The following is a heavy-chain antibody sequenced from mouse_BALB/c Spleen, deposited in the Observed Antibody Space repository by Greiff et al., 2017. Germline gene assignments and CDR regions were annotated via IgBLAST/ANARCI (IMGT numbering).Heavy chain of an antibody. Sequence: VQVVESGPGLVQPSQSLSITCTVSGFSLTSYGVHWVRQSPGKGLEWLGVIWSGGSTDYNAAFISRLSISKDNSKSQVFFKMYSLQADDTAIYYCARTLTGKKTWFAYWGQGTLVTVSA. CDR3: ARTLTGKKTWFAY. CDR1: GFSLTSYG. CDR2: IWSGGST. J-gene: IGHJ3*01. V-gene: IGHV2-4-1*01. D-gene: IGHD4-1*01.